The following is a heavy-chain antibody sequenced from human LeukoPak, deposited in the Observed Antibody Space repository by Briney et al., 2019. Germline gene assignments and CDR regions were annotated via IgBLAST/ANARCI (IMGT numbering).Heavy chain of an antibody. Sequence: GASVKVSCKASGFTFTSSAVQWVRQAPGQGLEWMGWVNPNSGGTNYAQKFQGWVTMTRDTSISTAYMELSRLRSDDTAVYYCARDSTGTLRAFEGYDFDYWGQGTLVTVSS. J-gene: IGHJ4*02. D-gene: IGHD2-8*02. CDR2: VNPNSGGT. CDR1: GFTFTSSA. V-gene: IGHV1-2*04. CDR3: ARDSTGTLRAFEGYDFDY.